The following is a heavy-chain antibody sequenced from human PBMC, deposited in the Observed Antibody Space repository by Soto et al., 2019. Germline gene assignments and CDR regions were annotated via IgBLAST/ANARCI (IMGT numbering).Heavy chain of an antibody. CDR3: ARGGGGLLWFGESYNWFDP. Sequence: QVQLQESGPGLVKPSGTLSLTCTVSGGSVSSGSYYWSWIRQPPGKGLEWIGYIYYSGSTNYNPSLKSRVTISVDTSKNRFSLKLSSVTAADTAVYYCARGGGGLLWFGESYNWFDPWGQGTLVTVSS. CDR2: IYYSGST. V-gene: IGHV4-61*01. J-gene: IGHJ5*02. D-gene: IGHD3-10*01. CDR1: GGSVSSGSYY.